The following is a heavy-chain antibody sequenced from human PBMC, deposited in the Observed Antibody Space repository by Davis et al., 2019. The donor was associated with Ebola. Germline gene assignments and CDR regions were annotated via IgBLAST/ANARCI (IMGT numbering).Heavy chain of an antibody. Sequence: GESLKISCAASGFTFSSSAMHWVRQAPGKGLEWVAVILYDGSNKYYADSVKGRFTISRDNSKNTLYLQMNSLRAEDTAVYYCARDLFLSGMDVWGKGTTVTVSS. CDR1: GFTFSSSA. J-gene: IGHJ6*04. CDR3: ARDLFLSGMDV. CDR2: ILYDGSNK. D-gene: IGHD2-21*01. V-gene: IGHV3-30-3*01.